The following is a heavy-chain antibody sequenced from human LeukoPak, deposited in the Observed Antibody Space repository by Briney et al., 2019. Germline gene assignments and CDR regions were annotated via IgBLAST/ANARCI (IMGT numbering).Heavy chain of an antibody. Sequence: PSETLSLTCTVSGYSISSGYYWGWIRQSPGKGLEWIGSINYSGSTSYNPSLKSRVTISVDTSKNQFSLRLSSVTAADTAFYYCARHGPFYGTAFYFDYWGQGTLVTVSS. CDR2: INYSGST. CDR3: ARHGPFYGTAFYFDY. CDR1: GYSISSGYY. V-gene: IGHV4-38-2*02. J-gene: IGHJ4*02. D-gene: IGHD4-17*01.